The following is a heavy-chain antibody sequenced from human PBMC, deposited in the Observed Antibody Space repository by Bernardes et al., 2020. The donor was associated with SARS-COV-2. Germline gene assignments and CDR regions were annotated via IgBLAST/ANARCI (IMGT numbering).Heavy chain of an antibody. Sequence: GSLSLSCAASGFTFSSHVMNWVRQAPGKGLEWVSIISTSGGATYYADSVKGRFTISRDNSKNTLYLQMNSLRVEDTAVYYCAYYWAYYWGQRTLVTVSP. D-gene: IGHD3-10*01. CDR3: AYYWAYY. V-gene: IGHV3-23*01. J-gene: IGHJ4*02. CDR2: ISTSGGAT. CDR1: GFTFSSHV.